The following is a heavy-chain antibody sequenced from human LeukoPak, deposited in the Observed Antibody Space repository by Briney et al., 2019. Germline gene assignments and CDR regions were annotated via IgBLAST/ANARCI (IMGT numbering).Heavy chain of an antibody. CDR2: IYSGGRT. D-gene: IGHD6-19*01. CDR1: GFTVSSNY. J-gene: IGHJ6*02. Sequence: AASGFTVSSNYMSWVRQAPGMGLECVSVIYSGGRTYYADSVKGRFTISKDNSKTPLYLKMNSLRAEATAVYYCAEESAVATYYGVDVWGQGTTVTVSS. CDR3: AEESAVATYYGVDV. V-gene: IGHV3-66*01.